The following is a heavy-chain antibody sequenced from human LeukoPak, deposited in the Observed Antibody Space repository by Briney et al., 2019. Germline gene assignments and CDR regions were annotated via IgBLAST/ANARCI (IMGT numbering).Heavy chain of an antibody. Sequence: GGSLRLSCAASGFTFSNYWMNWVRQAPGKGLEWVANIKQDGSEKYYVDSVKGRFTISRDNAKNSLYLQMNSLRAEDTAVYYCARADYDYVWGSYRQYYFDYWGQGTLVTVSS. CDR3: ARADYDYVWGSYRQYYFDY. CDR1: GFTFSNYW. CDR2: IKQDGSEK. J-gene: IGHJ4*02. D-gene: IGHD3-16*02. V-gene: IGHV3-7*01.